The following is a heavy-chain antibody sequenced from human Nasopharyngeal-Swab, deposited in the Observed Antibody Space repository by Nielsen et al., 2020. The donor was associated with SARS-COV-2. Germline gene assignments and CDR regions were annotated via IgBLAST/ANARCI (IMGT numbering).Heavy chain of an antibody. CDR2: IFSNDEK. D-gene: IGHD2-15*01. CDR1: GFSLSNARMG. Sequence: SGPTLVKPTETLTLTCTVSGFSLSNARMGVSWIRQPPGKALEWLAHIFSNDEKSYSTSLKSRLTISKDTSKSQVVLTMTNMDPVDTATYYCARIRRFATRFPEPFFDYWGQGTLVTASS. CDR3: ARIRRFATRFPEPFFDY. V-gene: IGHV2-26*01. J-gene: IGHJ4*02.